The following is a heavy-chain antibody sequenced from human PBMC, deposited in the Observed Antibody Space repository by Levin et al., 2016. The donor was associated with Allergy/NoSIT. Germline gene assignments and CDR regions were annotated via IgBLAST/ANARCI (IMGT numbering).Heavy chain of an antibody. CDR1: GFSFITYA. V-gene: IGHV3-23*01. J-gene: IGHJ3*02. CDR2: ITGSGIST. CDR3: VRGPLHGGFDI. Sequence: GESLKISCAASGFSFITYAMTWVRQAPGKGLEWVSTITGSGISTYYADSVKGRFTVSRDNSKNTVYLQMNSLRLEDTALYFCVRGPLHGGFDIWGQGTMVTVSS. D-gene: IGHD3-16*01.